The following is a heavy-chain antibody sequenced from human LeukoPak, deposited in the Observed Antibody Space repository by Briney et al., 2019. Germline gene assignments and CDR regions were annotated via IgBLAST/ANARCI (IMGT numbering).Heavy chain of an antibody. CDR2: IYYSGST. CDR3: ARGLGYSGYALIDY. CDR1: GGSISSGDYY. J-gene: IGHJ4*02. Sequence: SQTLSLTCTVSGGSISSGDYYWSWIRQPPGKGLEWIGYIYYSGSTYYNPSLKSRVTISVDTSKNQFSLKLSSVTAADTAVYYCARGLGYSGYALIDYWGQGTLVTVSS. V-gene: IGHV4-30-4*01. D-gene: IGHD5-12*01.